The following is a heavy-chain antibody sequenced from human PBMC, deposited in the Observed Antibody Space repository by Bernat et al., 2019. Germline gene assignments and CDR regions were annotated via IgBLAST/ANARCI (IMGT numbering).Heavy chain of an antibody. CDR2: ISGSGGST. CDR1: GFTFSSYA. J-gene: IGHJ3*02. Sequence: EVQLVESGGGLVQPGGSLRLSCAASGFTFSSYAMSWVRQAPGKGLEWVSAISGSGGSTYYADSVKGRFTISRDNSKNTLYLQMNSLRAEDTAVYYCAKVDEDYGPTRWGGAFDIWGQGTMVTVSS. V-gene: IGHV3-23*04. CDR3: AKVDEDYGPTRWGGAFDI. D-gene: IGHD4-17*01.